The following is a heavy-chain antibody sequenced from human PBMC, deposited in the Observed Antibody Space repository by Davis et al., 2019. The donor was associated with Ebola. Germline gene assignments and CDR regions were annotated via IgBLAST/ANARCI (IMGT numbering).Heavy chain of an antibody. J-gene: IGHJ4*02. CDR3: AKDRVGATTE. V-gene: IGHV3-23*01. CDR1: GFTFSSYA. D-gene: IGHD1-26*01. CDR2: ISGSGGST. Sequence: GESLKISCAASGFTFSSYAMSWVRQAPGKGLEWVSAISGSGGSTYYADSMKGRFTISRDNSKNTLYLQMNSLRAEDTAVYYCAKDRVGATTEWGQGTLVTVSS.